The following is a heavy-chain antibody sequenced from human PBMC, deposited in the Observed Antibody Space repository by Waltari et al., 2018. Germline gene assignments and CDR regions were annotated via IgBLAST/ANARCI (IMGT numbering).Heavy chain of an antibody. D-gene: IGHD3-16*01. Sequence: QVQLQESGPGLVKPSETLSLTCAVSGYSISSGYYWGCIRQHPGKGLEWMGSVFHSGSTDYNPSLKSRVTISVETSKNEFSLKLSSVTAADTAVYYCAREGDSSSWQGWFDPWGQGTLVTVSS. J-gene: IGHJ5*02. CDR3: AREGDSSSWQGWFDP. CDR2: VFHSGST. V-gene: IGHV4-38-2*02. CDR1: GYSISSGYY.